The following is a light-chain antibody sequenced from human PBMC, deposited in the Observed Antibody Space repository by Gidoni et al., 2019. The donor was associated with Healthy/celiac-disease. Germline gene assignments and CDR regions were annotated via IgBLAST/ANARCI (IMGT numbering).Light chain of an antibody. CDR1: QSISSY. Sequence: DMQMTQSPSSLSASVGYRVTITCRASQSISSYLNWYQQKPGQAPKLLIYAASSLQSGVPSRFSGSGSGTDFTLTISSLQPEDFATYYCQQSYSTPSAFGQGTRLEIK. CDR3: QQSYSTPSA. CDR2: AAS. V-gene: IGKV1-39*01. J-gene: IGKJ5*01.